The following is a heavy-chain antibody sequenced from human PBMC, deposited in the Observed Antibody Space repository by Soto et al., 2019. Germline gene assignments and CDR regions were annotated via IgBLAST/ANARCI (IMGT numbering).Heavy chain of an antibody. CDR2: ISGSGGST. J-gene: IGHJ4*02. CDR1: GFTFSSYA. CDR3: AKEFYSSGYHTFDY. D-gene: IGHD3-22*01. Sequence: EVQLLESGGGLVQPGGSLRLSCAASGFTFSSYAMSWVRQAPGKGLEWVSAISGSGGSTYYADSVKGRFTISRDTSKSALYLKMNSLTAEDSAVYYCAKEFYSSGYHTFDYWGQGTLVTVSS. V-gene: IGHV3-23*01.